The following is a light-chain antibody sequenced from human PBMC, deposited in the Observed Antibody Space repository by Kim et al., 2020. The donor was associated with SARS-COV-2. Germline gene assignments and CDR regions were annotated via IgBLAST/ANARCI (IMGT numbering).Light chain of an antibody. CDR3: QQYDSSPWT. V-gene: IGKV3-20*01. CDR2: GAS. CDR1: QSVRSTF. J-gene: IGKJ1*01. Sequence: EIVLTQSPGTLSLSPGERGTLSCRASQSVRSTFLAWYQQKPGQAPRLLIYGASSRPTVIPDRFRGSGSGTDFALTISRLEPEDFAVYYCQQYDSSPWTFGQGTKVDIK.